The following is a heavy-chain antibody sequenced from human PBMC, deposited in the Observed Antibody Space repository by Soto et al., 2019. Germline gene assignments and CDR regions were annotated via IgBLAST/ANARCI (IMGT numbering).Heavy chain of an antibody. CDR3: ARTIHYENWFDP. CDR2: IYYSGST. Sequence: PSETLSLTCTVSGGSISSGDYYWSWIRQPPGKGLEWIGYIYYSGSTYYNPSLKSRVTISVDTSKNQFSLKLSSVTAADTAVYYCARTIHYENWFDPWGQGTLVTVSS. D-gene: IGHD4-17*01. J-gene: IGHJ5*02. V-gene: IGHV4-30-4*01. CDR1: GGSISSGDYY.